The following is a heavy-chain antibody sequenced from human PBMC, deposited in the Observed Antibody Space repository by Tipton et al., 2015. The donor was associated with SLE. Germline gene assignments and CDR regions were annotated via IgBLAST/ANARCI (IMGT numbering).Heavy chain of an antibody. CDR2: ISSSSSYI. CDR3: ARYIVGAQYFDY. D-gene: IGHD1-26*01. J-gene: IGHJ4*02. V-gene: IGHV3-21*01. Sequence: GSLRLSCVASGFTFSSYNMNWVRQVPGKGLEWVSSISSSSSYIYYGDSVKGRFTISRDNSKNTVYLQMNSLRAEDMAIYYCARYIVGAQYFDYWGQGTLVTVSS. CDR1: GFTFSSYN.